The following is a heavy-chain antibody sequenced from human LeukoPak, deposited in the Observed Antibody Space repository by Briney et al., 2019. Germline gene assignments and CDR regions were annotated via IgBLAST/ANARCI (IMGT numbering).Heavy chain of an antibody. J-gene: IGHJ4*02. D-gene: IGHD2-2*01. Sequence: GGSLRRSCAASGFTFSSYSMNWVRQAAGKGREWVSSISSSSSYIYYADSVKGRFTISRDNAKNSLYLQMNSLRAEDTAVYYCARARGYCSSTSCYLFDYWGQGTLVTVSS. CDR2: ISSSSSYI. CDR1: GFTFSSYS. CDR3: ARARGYCSSTSCYLFDY. V-gene: IGHV3-21*01.